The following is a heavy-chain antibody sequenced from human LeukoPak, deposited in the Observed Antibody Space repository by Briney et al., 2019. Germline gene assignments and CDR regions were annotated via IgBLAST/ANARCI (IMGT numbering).Heavy chain of an antibody. CDR2: ISSSGGST. CDR3: AKDAYYDSSGYYEF. Sequence: GGSLRLSCAVSGFTFSSYAMSWVRQAPGKGLEWVSGISSSGGSTYYADSVKGRFTISRDNSKDTLYLQMSSLRAEDTAVYYCAKDAYYDSSGYYEFWGQGTLVTVSS. V-gene: IGHV3-23*01. CDR1: GFTFSSYA. D-gene: IGHD3-22*01. J-gene: IGHJ4*02.